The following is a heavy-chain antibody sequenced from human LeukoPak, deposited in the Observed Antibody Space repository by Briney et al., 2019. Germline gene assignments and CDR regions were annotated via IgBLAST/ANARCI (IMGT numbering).Heavy chain of an antibody. CDR1: GFTFNNYA. CDR2: ISGSGGAT. J-gene: IGHJ4*02. CDR3: AKALGSIVVTASDY. Sequence: GGSLRLSCAASGFTFNNYAMSWVRQAPGKGLEWVSSISGSGGATYFADSVKGRFTISRDNSKNTLYLQMHSLRAEDTAVYYCAKALGSIVVTASDYWGQGTLVTVSS. D-gene: IGHD5-12*01. V-gene: IGHV3-23*01.